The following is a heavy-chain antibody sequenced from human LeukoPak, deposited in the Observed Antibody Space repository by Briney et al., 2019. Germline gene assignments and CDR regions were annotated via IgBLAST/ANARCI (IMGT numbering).Heavy chain of an antibody. CDR2: INPKSGGT. Sequence: ASVKVSCKTSGYSFTDYYMHWVRQAPGQGLEWMGWINPKSGGTSSAQKFQGRVTMTRDTSITTVYLEVSWLTSDDTAIYYCARADRLDGGPYLIGPWGQGTLVTVSS. D-gene: IGHD2-21*01. CDR3: ARADRLDGGPYLIGP. J-gene: IGHJ5*02. V-gene: IGHV1-2*02. CDR1: GYSFTDYY.